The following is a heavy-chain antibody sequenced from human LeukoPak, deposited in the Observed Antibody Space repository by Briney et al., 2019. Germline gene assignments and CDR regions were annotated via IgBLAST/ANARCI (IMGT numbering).Heavy chain of an antibody. D-gene: IGHD3-3*01. V-gene: IGHV3-21*01. CDR1: GFTFSSYS. Sequence: PGGSLRLSCAASGFTFSSYSMNWVRQAPGKGLEWVSSISSSSSYIYYADSVKGRFPISRDNAKNSLYLQMNGLRAGDTAVYYCARTWLLFVPPDFWGQGTLVTVSS. J-gene: IGHJ4*02. CDR2: ISSSSSYI. CDR3: ARTWLLFVPPDF.